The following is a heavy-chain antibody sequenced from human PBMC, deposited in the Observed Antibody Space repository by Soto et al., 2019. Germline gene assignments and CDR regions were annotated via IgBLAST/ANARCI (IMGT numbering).Heavy chain of an antibody. CDR3: VRGSSGPLGYCSVYSCSKGMDV. CDR2: ISNDGSNK. J-gene: IGHJ6*02. V-gene: IGHV3-30-3*01. CDR1: GFTFSSYA. Sequence: QVQLVESGGGVVQPGRSLRLSWAASGFTFSSYAIQWVRQAPGKGLEWVAVISNDGSNKSYEDSVKGRFTIYRDNSKNTLYLQMNSLRSEDTAVYYCVRGSSGPLGYCSVYSCSKGMDVWVQGTTVTVSS. D-gene: IGHD2-15*01.